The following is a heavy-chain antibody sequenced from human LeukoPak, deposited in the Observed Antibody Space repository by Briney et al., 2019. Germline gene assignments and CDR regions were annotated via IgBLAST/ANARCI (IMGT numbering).Heavy chain of an antibody. J-gene: IGHJ4*02. Sequence: SETLSLTCTVSGGSISSYYWSWIRQPPGKGLEWIGYIYYSGSTNYNPSLKSRVTISVDTSKNQFSLKLSSVTAADTAVYYCAGTNWGIDYWGQGTLVTVSS. V-gene: IGHV4-59*01. D-gene: IGHD7-27*01. CDR2: IYYSGST. CDR3: AGTNWGIDY. CDR1: GGSISSYY.